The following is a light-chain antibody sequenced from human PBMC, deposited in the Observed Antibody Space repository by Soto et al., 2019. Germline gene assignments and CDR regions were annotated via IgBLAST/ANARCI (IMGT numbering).Light chain of an antibody. CDR1: KLGDKY. CDR3: QAWDSSNVV. J-gene: IGLJ2*01. CDR2: QDS. Sequence: SYELTQPPSVSVSPGQTASITCSGDKLGDKYACWYQQKPGQSPVLVIYQDSKRPSGIPERFSGSNSGNTATLTISGTQARDEADYYWQAWDSSNVVFGGGTKVTVL. V-gene: IGLV3-1*01.